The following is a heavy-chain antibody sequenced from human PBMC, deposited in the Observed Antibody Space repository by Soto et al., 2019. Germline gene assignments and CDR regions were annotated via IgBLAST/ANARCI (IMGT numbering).Heavy chain of an antibody. CDR1: GFTFSSYA. D-gene: IGHD1-26*01. Sequence: QVQLVESGGGVVQPGRSLRLSCAASGFTFSSYAMHWVRQAPGKGLEWVAVISYDGSNKYYADSVKGRFTISRDNSKNTLSLQMNSVRAEDTAVYYCARTPRGQWELPYYYCGMDVWGQGTTVTVSS. CDR2: ISYDGSNK. J-gene: IGHJ6*02. CDR3: ARTPRGQWELPYYYCGMDV. V-gene: IGHV3-30-3*01.